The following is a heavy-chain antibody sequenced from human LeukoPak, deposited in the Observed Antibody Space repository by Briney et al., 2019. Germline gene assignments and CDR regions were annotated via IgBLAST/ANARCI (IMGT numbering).Heavy chain of an antibody. Sequence: PGGSLRLSCAASGFTFSGYAMSWVRQAPGKGLEWVSAISGSGGSTYYADSVKGRFTISRDNSKNTLYLQMNSLRAEDTAVYYCAHRKATSWAHDYWGQGTLATVSS. CDR1: GFTFSGYA. CDR3: AHRKATSWAHDY. D-gene: IGHD2-2*01. CDR2: ISGSGGST. J-gene: IGHJ4*02. V-gene: IGHV3-23*01.